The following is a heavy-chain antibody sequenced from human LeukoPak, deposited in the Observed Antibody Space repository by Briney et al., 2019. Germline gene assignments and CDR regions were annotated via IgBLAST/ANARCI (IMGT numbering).Heavy chain of an antibody. CDR1: GFTVSSNY. J-gene: IGHJ4*02. D-gene: IGHD2-15*01. CDR3: ASPGHCSGGNC. V-gene: IGHV3-53*01. Sequence: PGGSLRLSCAASGFTVSSNYMSWVRQAPGKGLEWVSVIYAGGTTYYADSVKGRFTISRENSKNTVSLQMNSLRSDHTAVYYCASPGHCSGGNCWGQGTLVTVST. CDR2: IYAGGTT.